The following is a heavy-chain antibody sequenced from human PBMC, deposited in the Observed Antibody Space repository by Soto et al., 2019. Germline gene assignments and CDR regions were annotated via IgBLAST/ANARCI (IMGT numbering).Heavy chain of an antibody. J-gene: IGHJ3*02. CDR2: IISSSSYI. V-gene: IGHV3-21*01. Sequence: PGGSLRLSCAASGFTFSSYSMNWVRQAPGKGLEWVLSIISSSSYIYYADSVKGRFTISRDNAKNSLYLQMNSLRAEDTAVYYCARDALIAALDAFDIWGQGTMVTVSS. D-gene: IGHD6-13*01. CDR3: ARDALIAALDAFDI. CDR1: GFTFSSYS.